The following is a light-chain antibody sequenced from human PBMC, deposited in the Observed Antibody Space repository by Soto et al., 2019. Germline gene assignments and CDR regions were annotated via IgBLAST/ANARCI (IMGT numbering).Light chain of an antibody. V-gene: IGLV2-14*01. Sequence: QSVLTQPASVSGSPGQSITMSCTGTSSDVGGYNYVSWYQHHPGKAPKLMIYEVSNRPSGVSNRFSGSKSGNTASLTISGLQAEDEADYYCSSYTSRSTLVFGGGTQLTVL. J-gene: IGLJ3*02. CDR3: SSYTSRSTLV. CDR1: SSDVGGYNY. CDR2: EVS.